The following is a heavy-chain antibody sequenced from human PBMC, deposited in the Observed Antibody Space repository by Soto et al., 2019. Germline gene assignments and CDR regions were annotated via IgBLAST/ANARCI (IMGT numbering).Heavy chain of an antibody. D-gene: IGHD3-10*01. CDR1: GGSINSYW. V-gene: IGHV4-4*07. CDR2: VYSSGTT. J-gene: IGHJ4*02. Sequence: SETLSLTCSVSGGSINSYWWSWIRQPAGKGLEWIGRVYSSGTTDYNPSLNSRATMSVETSKNQFSLKLSSVTAADTAVYYCARDIGSFAYGEGYWGQGXQVTVYS. CDR3: ARDIGSFAYGEGY.